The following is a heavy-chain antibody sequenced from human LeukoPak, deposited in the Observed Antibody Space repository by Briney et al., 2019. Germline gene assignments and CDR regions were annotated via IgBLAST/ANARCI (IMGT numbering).Heavy chain of an antibody. CDR1: GYTFTSYD. J-gene: IGHJ5*02. Sequence: ASVKVSCKASGYTFTSYDITWVRQAPGQGLEWMGWISAYNGNTNCAQNLQGRVTMTTDTSTSTAYMELRSLRSDDTAVYYCARLPRTSRPTWFDPWGQGTLVTVSS. CDR3: ARLPRTSRPTWFDP. D-gene: IGHD2-8*01. CDR2: ISAYNGNT. V-gene: IGHV1-18*01.